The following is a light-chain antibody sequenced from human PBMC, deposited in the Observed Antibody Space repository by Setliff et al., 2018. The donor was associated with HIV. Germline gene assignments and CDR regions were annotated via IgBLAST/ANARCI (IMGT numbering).Light chain of an antibody. J-gene: IGLJ1*01. Sequence: SYELTQPPSVSVAPGKTARITCGGNNIGGKSVHWYQQKPGQAPVVVMYYDHDRPSWIPERFSGSNSGNTATLTISRVEVGDEADYYCQVWDSSSDHYVFGSGTKVTVL. CDR2: YDH. CDR1: NIGGKS. CDR3: QVWDSSSDHYV. V-gene: IGLV3-21*04.